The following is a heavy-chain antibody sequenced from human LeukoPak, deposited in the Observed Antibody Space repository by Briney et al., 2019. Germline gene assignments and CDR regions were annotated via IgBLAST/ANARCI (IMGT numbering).Heavy chain of an antibody. CDR2: IIPIFGTA. V-gene: IGHV1-69*13. CDR1: GGTFSSYA. Sequence: ASVKVSCKASGGTFSSYAISWVRQAPGQGLEWMGGIIPIFGTANYAQKFQGRVTITADESTSTAYMELSSLRSDDTAVYYCARVPSHYGSGSYLYFDYWGQGTLVTVSS. J-gene: IGHJ4*02. D-gene: IGHD3-10*01. CDR3: ARVPSHYGSGSYLYFDY.